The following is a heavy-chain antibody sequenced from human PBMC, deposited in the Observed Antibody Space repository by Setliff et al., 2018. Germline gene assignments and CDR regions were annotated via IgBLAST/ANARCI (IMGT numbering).Heavy chain of an antibody. J-gene: IGHJ1*01. V-gene: IGHV4-61*09. D-gene: IGHD6-19*01. CDR2: VYSRGTT. CDR1: GGSISSGVYY. Sequence: ASETLSLTCTVSGGSISSGVYYWTWIRQPAGKGLEWIGHVYSRGTTNYNPSLKSRLTISADTSKNQFSLKLSSVTAADTAVYYCARHKTGAVGTGEHFQHWGQGTLVTVSS. CDR3: ARHKTGAVGTGEHFQH.